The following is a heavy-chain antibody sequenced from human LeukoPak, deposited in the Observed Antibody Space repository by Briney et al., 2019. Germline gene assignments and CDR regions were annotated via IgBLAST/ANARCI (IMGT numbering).Heavy chain of an antibody. CDR1: VGTFSSYA. Sequence: GASVKVSCKASVGTFSSYAISWVRQAPGQGLEWMGGIIPIFGAANYAQKFQGRVTITADESTSTAYMEMSSLRSEDTAVYYCARTYVDGPMGYWGQGTLVTVSS. CDR3: ARTYVDGPMGY. J-gene: IGHJ4*02. V-gene: IGHV1-69*13. CDR2: IIPIFGAA. D-gene: IGHD3-10*01.